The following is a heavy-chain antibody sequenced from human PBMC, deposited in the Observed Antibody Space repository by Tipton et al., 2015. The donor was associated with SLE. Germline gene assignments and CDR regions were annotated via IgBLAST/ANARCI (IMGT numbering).Heavy chain of an antibody. CDR3: ARSGTARIAGAGPAFDI. CDR2: IYYSGST. Sequence: LRLSCTVSGGSISSYYWSWIRQPPGKGLEWIGYIYYSGSTNYNPSLKSRVTISVDTSKNQFSLKLSSVTAADTAVYYCARSGTARIAGAGPAFDIRGQGTMVTVSS. J-gene: IGHJ3*02. CDR1: GGSISSYY. D-gene: IGHD6-19*01. V-gene: IGHV4-59*01.